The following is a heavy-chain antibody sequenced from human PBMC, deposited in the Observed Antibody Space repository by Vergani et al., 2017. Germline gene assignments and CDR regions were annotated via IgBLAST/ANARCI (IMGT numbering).Heavy chain of an antibody. D-gene: IGHD3-16*01. V-gene: IGHV3-74*01. Sequence: EVQLVESGGGLVQPGGSLRLSCVGSGFTFSSNWMHWVRQVPGKGLEWVSRINSDGSSISYADSVKGRFTISRDNAKNTMYLQMNSLTAEDTAVYYCGRELGIPWGQGTLVTVSS. CDR3: GRELGIP. CDR2: INSDGSSI. J-gene: IGHJ5*02. CDR1: GFTFSSNW.